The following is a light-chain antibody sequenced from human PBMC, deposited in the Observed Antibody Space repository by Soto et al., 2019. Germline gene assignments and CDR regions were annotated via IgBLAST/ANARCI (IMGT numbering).Light chain of an antibody. J-gene: IGKJ1*01. CDR2: GAS. CDR1: QSVSNNY. V-gene: IGKV3-20*01. CDR3: QQYGNSPWT. Sequence: EIVLTQSPGTLSLSPGERATLSCRASQSVSNNYLAWYQQKPGQAPRLLIYGASNRPTGIPDRLSGSGSGTDFTLTISRLEPEDFVVYYCQQYGNSPWTFGQGTKVEIK.